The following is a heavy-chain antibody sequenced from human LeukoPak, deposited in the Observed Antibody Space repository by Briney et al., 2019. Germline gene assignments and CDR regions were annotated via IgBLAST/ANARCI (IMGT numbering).Heavy chain of an antibody. CDR1: GFSFSFNY. CDR2: TYSGGNT. V-gene: IGHV3-53*01. CDR3: ARDLRSPAYYDFWSGIYGMDV. Sequence: QSGGSLRLSCVDSGFSFSFNYMSWIRQAPGKGLEWVSLTYSGGNTYYADSVKGRFTISRDNAKNSLYLQMNSLRAEDTAVYYCARDLRSPAYYDFWSGIYGMDVWGQGTTVTVSS. J-gene: IGHJ6*02. D-gene: IGHD3-3*01.